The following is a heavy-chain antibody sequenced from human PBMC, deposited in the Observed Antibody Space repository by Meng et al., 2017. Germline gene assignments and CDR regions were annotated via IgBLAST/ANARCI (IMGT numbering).Heavy chain of an antibody. Sequence: VQLVQAGAEVKTPGASVKVSCKPSAYNFPDYNIHWVRRAPGQGLEWMGRINPKSGDTHYAQKFQARVTMTGDTSISTAYMELSGLRPDDTAMYYCARDEDISAAGKLFGDYWGQGTLVTVSS. J-gene: IGHJ4*02. CDR2: INPKSGDT. D-gene: IGHD6-25*01. CDR3: ARDEDISAAGKLFGDY. V-gene: IGHV1-2*06. CDR1: AYNFPDYN.